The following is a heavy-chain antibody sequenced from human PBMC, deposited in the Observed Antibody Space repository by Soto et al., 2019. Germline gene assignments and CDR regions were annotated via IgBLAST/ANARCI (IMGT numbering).Heavy chain of an antibody. CDR1: GGSISSSSYY. CDR3: ARHSTGIHFAY. J-gene: IGHJ4*02. D-gene: IGHD1-1*01. V-gene: IGHV4-39*01. Sequence: SETLSLTCTVSGGSISSSSYYWGWIRQPPGKGLEWIGSIYYSGSTYYNPSLKSRVTISVDTSKNQFSLKLSSVTAADTAVYYCARHSTGIHFAYWGQGTLVTVSS. CDR2: IYYSGST.